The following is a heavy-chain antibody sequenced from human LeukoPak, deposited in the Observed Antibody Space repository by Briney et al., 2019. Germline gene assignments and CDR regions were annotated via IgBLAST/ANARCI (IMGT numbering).Heavy chain of an antibody. V-gene: IGHV3-23*01. Sequence: GGSLRLSCAASGFTFSTYGMNWVRQAPGKGLEWVSAISGSGGTTYYADSLKGRFTISRDNSKNTLYLQMNSLRAEDTAVYYCARARSSYGYGDAFDIWGQGTMVTVSS. CDR1: GFTFSTYG. CDR3: ARARSSYGYGDAFDI. CDR2: ISGSGGTT. J-gene: IGHJ3*02. D-gene: IGHD5-18*01.